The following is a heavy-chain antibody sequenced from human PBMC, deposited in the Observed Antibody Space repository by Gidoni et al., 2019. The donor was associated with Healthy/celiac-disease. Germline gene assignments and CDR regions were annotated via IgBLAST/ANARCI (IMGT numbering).Heavy chain of an antibody. Sequence: QVQLQESGPGLVKPSETLSLTCPVSGGSISSYYWSWIRQPPGKGLEWIGYIYYSGSTNYNPPLKSRVTISVDTSKNQFSLKLSSVTAADTAVYYCARGYYYGSGSYSGYYYYYGMDVWGQGTTVTVSS. CDR3: ARGYYYGSGSYSGYYYYYGMDV. D-gene: IGHD3-10*01. CDR1: GGSISSYY. J-gene: IGHJ6*02. CDR2: IYYSGST. V-gene: IGHV4-59*01.